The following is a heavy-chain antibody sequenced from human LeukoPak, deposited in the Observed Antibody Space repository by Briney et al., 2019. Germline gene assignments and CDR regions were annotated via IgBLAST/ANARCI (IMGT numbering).Heavy chain of an antibody. CDR3: VKESEDSSGWATRYYFDY. J-gene: IGHJ4*02. Sequence: GGSLRLSCAASGFTFSSYAMHWVRQAPGKGLEWVAVISYDGSNKYYADSVKGRFTISRDNAKNSLYLEMNSLRLEDTALYYCVKESEDSSGWATRYYFDYWGQGSLVTVSS. D-gene: IGHD6-19*01. CDR2: ISYDGSNK. V-gene: IGHV3-30-3*01. CDR1: GFTFSSYA.